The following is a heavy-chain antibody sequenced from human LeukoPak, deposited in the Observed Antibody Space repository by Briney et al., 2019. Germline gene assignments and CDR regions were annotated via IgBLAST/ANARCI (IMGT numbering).Heavy chain of an antibody. CDR3: ACGYSYGSFDY. CDR2: IIPIFGTA. V-gene: IGHV1-69*05. J-gene: IGHJ4*02. Sequence: ASVKVSCEASGGTFSSYAISWVRQAPGQGLEWMGRIIPIFGTANYAQKFQGRVTITTDESTSTAYMELSSLRSEDTAVYYCACGYSYGSFDYWGQGTLVTVSS. CDR1: GGTFSSYA. D-gene: IGHD5-18*01.